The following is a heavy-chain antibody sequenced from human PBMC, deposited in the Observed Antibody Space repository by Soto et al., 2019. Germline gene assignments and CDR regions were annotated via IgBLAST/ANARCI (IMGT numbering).Heavy chain of an antibody. CDR1: GGSVSSGSYY. CDR3: ARGRWSGSYFDY. V-gene: IGHV4-61*01. D-gene: IGHD1-26*01. Sequence: TSETLSLTCTVSGGSVSSGSYYWSWIRQPPGKGLEWIGYIYYSGSTNYNPSLKSRVTISVDTSKNQFSLKLSSVTAADTAVYYCARGRWSGSYFDYWGQGALVTVSS. CDR2: IYYSGST. J-gene: IGHJ4*02.